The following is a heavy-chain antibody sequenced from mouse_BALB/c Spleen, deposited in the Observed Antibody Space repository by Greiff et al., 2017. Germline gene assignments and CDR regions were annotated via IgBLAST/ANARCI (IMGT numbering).Heavy chain of an antibody. V-gene: IGHV14-3*02. CDR3: ARSIYYGSSFDY. CDR1: GFNIKDTY. D-gene: IGHD1-1*01. J-gene: IGHJ2*01. CDR2: IDPANGNT. Sequence: VQLKQSGAELVKPGASVKLSCTASGFNIKDTYMHWVKQRPEQGLEWIGRIDPANGNTKYDPKFQGKATITADTSSNTAYLQLSSLTSEDTAVYYCARSIYYGSSFDYWGQGTTLTVSS.